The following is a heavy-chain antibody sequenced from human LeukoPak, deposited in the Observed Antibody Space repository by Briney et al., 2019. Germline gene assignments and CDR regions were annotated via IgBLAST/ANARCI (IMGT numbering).Heavy chain of an antibody. CDR1: GGSISSYY. Sequence: SETLSLTCTVSGGSISSYYWSWIRQPAGEGLEWIGRIYTRGSTNYNPSLKSRVTMSVDTSKNQFSLKLSSVTAADTAVYYCARDQYCSSTSCYTGGFTSYYYYYMDVWGKGTTVTVSS. J-gene: IGHJ6*03. V-gene: IGHV4-4*07. D-gene: IGHD2-2*02. CDR3: ARDQYCSSTSCYTGGFTSYYYYYMDV. CDR2: IYTRGST.